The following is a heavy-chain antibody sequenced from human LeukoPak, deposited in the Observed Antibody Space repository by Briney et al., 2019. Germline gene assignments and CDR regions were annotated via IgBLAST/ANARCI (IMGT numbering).Heavy chain of an antibody. V-gene: IGHV1-2*02. CDR3: ARDGTGVYNLVQY. D-gene: IGHD5-24*01. CDR2: ININSGGT. J-gene: IGHJ4*02. Sequence: GASVKVSCKPSVYTFTPYYMHSVRQAPGQGLEWMGWININSGGTNYAQKFQGRVTMTRDTSISAVYMELSRLRSDDTAVYYCARDGTGVYNLVQYWGQGTLVTVSS. CDR1: VYTFTPYY.